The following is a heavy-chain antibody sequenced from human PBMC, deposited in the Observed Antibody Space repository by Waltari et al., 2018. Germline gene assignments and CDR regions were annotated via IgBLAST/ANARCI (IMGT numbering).Heavy chain of an antibody. Sequence: EVQLLESGGGLVQPGGSLRLSCAASGFTFSSYAMSWVRQAPGQGLEWVSAISGSVGSTYYADSVKGRFTISRDNSKNTLYLQMNSLRAEDTAVYYCAKDIVVVITRYPDYWGQGTLVTVSS. CDR2: ISGSVGST. J-gene: IGHJ4*02. D-gene: IGHD3-22*01. CDR3: AKDIVVVITRYPDY. CDR1: GFTFSSYA. V-gene: IGHV3-23*01.